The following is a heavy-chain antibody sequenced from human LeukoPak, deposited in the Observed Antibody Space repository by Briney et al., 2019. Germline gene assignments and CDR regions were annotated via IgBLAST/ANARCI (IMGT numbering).Heavy chain of an antibody. CDR3: ARSSEAARVVVVAAPHELDY. CDR2: IIPIFGTA. J-gene: IGHJ4*02. V-gene: IGHV1-69*13. D-gene: IGHD2-15*01. Sequence: SVKVSCKTCGGTFSSYAISWVRQAPGQGLEWMGGIIPIFGTANYAQKFQGRVTITADESTSTAYMELSSLRSEDTAVYYCARSSEAARVVVVAAPHELDYWGQGTLVTVSS. CDR1: GGTFSSYA.